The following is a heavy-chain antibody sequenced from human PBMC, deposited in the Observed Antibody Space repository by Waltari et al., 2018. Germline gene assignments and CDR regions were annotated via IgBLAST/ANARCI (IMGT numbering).Heavy chain of an antibody. Sequence: QVQLQESGPGLVKPSQTLSLTCIVSGDSIRTSNYYWSWIRQPAGKGLGVIGRTVSCGSANYNPSLKGRVTMSVDMSKNQFSLKLSSVTAADTAVYYCARDRIAVAGYYYYGMDVWGQGTTVTVSS. CDR2: TVSCGSA. J-gene: IGHJ6*02. CDR1: GDSIRTSNYY. CDR3: ARDRIAVAGYYYYGMDV. D-gene: IGHD6-19*01. V-gene: IGHV4-61*02.